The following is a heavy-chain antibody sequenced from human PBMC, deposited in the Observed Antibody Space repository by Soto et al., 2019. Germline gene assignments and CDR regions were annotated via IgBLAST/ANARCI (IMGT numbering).Heavy chain of an antibody. D-gene: IGHD3-22*01. Sequence: XESLKISCKGSGYSFSGYWITWVRQKPGKGLEWMGRIDPSDSQTYYSPSFRGHVTISVTKSITTVFLQWSSLRASDTAMYYCARQIYDSDTGPNFQYYFDSWGQGTPVTVSS. J-gene: IGHJ4*02. CDR3: ARQIYDSDTGPNFQYYFDS. V-gene: IGHV5-10-1*01. CDR1: GYSFSGYW. CDR2: IDPSDSQT.